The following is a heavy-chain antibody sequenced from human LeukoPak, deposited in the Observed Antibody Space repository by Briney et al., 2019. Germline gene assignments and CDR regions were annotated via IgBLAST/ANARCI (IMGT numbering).Heavy chain of an antibody. V-gene: IGHV1-69*04. Sequence: ASVKVSCKASGYTFTSYAISWVRQAPGQGLEWMGRIIPILGIANYAQKFQGRVTITADKSTSTAYMELSSLRSEDTAVYYCARQGSIAAAEYGYWGQGTLVTVSS. D-gene: IGHD6-13*01. CDR1: GYTFTSYA. CDR2: IIPILGIA. CDR3: ARQGSIAAAEYGY. J-gene: IGHJ4*02.